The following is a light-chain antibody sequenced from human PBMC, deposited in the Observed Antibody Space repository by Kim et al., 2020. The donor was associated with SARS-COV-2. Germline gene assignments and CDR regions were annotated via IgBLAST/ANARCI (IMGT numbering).Light chain of an antibody. V-gene: IGKV3-15*01. CDR3: HQYNKWPPLT. J-gene: IGKJ5*01. CDR2: DAS. CDR1: QTVGSN. Sequence: EILMTQSPGTLSVSPGERATLSCRASQTVGSNFAWYHQKPDQQPRLLIYDASNRGTGIPARFSGSGSGTEFSRNISSLQSEDFAVYDCHQYNKWPPLTFGQGTRLEIK.